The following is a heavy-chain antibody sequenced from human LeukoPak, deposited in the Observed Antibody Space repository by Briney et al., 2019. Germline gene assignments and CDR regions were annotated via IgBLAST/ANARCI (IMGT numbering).Heavy chain of an antibody. D-gene: IGHD5-18*01. CDR2: TIPILGIA. Sequence: GASVKVSCKASGGTFSSYAISWVRQAPGQGLEWMGRTIPILGIANYAQKFQGRVTITADKSTSTAYMELSSLRSEDTAVYYCANDRGYSYGYINWGQGTLVTVSS. CDR1: GGTFSSYA. V-gene: IGHV1-69*04. CDR3: ANDRGYSYGYIN. J-gene: IGHJ4*02.